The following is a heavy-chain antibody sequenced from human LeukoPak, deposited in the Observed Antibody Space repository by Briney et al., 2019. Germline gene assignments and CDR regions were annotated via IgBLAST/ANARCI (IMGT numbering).Heavy chain of an antibody. D-gene: IGHD3-10*01. J-gene: IGHJ6*02. CDR3: ARGLTYYYGSGSYSARNYYYYGMDV. Sequence: SETLSLTCAVYGGSFSGYYWSWIRRPPGKGLEWIGEINHSGSTNYNPSLKSRVTISVDTSKNQFSLKLSSVTAADTAAYYCARGLTYYYGSGSYSARNYYYYGMDVWGQGTTVTVSS. V-gene: IGHV4-34*01. CDR1: GGSFSGYY. CDR2: INHSGST.